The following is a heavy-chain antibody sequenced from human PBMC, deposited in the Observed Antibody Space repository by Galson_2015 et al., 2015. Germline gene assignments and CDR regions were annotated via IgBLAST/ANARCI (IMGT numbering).Heavy chain of an antibody. V-gene: IGHV3-48*03. Sequence: SLRLSCAASAFAFSIYEMNWLRQAPGKGLEWVSYITSTGDTTYYADSVKGRFTVSRDNAKNSLFLQMNSLRAEDTALYYCAKTTVAAGSSWYMDAGGKGTTVTVSS. CDR1: AFAFSIYE. CDR3: AKTTVAAGSSWYMDA. D-gene: IGHD4-23*01. J-gene: IGHJ6*03. CDR2: ITSTGDTT.